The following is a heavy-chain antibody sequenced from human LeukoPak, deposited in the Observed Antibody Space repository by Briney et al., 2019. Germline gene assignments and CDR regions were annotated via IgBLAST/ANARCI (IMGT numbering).Heavy chain of an antibody. J-gene: IGHJ5*02. CDR1: GGSISSYY. CDR3: ARETYYDSSGLLGVNWFDP. V-gene: IGHV4-59*01. Sequence: SETLSLTCTDSGGSISSYYWSWIRQPPGKGLEWIGYIYYSGSTNYNPSLKSRVTVSVDTAKNQFSLKLSSVTAADTAVYYCARETYYDSSGLLGVNWFDPWGQGTLVTVSS. D-gene: IGHD3-22*01. CDR2: IYYSGST.